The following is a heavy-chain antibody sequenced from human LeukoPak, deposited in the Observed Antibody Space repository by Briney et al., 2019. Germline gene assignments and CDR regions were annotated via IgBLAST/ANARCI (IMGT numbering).Heavy chain of an antibody. CDR1: GGSFSGYY. D-gene: IGHD3-10*01. CDR2: INHSGST. V-gene: IGHV4-34*01. J-gene: IGHJ5*02. CDR3: ARLITYYYGSGSYSSGRWFNP. Sequence: SETLSLTCAVYGGSFSGYYWSWIRQPPGKGLEWIGEINHSGSTNYNPSPKSRVTISVDTSTNQFSLKLSSVTAADTAVYYCARLITYYYGSGSYSSGRWFNPWGQGTLVTVSS.